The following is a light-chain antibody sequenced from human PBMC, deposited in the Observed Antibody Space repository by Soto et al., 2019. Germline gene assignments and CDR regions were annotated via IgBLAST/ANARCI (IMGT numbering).Light chain of an antibody. CDR1: QSVSSSY. Sequence: EIVLTQSPGTLSLSPGERATHSCRASQSVSSSYLAWYQQKPGQAPRLLIYGASSRATGIPDRFSGSGSGTDFTLTISRLEPEDFAVYYCPQYASSPTFGGGTKVDI. CDR2: GAS. CDR3: PQYASSPT. V-gene: IGKV3-20*01. J-gene: IGKJ4*01.